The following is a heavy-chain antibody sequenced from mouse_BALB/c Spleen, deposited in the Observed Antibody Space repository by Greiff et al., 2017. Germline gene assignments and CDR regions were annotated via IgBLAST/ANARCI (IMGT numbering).Heavy chain of an antibody. CDR3: ARPYGNSYYYAMDY. CDR1: GYTFTSHV. Sequence: EVQRVESGPELVKPGASVKMSCKASGYTFTSHVMHWVKQKPGQGLEWIGYINPYNDGTKYNEKFKGKATLTSDKSSSTAYMELSSLTSEDSAVYYCARPYGNSYYYAMDYWGQGTSVTVSS. D-gene: IGHD2-10*02. CDR2: INPYNDGT. V-gene: IGHV1-14*01. J-gene: IGHJ4*01.